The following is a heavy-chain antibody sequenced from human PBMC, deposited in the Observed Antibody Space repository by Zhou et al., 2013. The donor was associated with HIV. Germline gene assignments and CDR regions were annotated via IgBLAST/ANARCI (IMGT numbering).Heavy chain of an antibody. CDR3: ARASSSWINYWYFDL. J-gene: IGHJ2*01. CDR1: GYTFTSYG. V-gene: IGHV1-18*01. Sequence: QVQLVQSGAEVKKPGASVKVSCKASGYTFTSYGISWVRQAPGQGLEWMGWISAYNGNANYAYKFQGRVTMTTDTSTSTAYMELRSLRSDDTAVYYCARASSSWINYWYFDLWGRGTLVTVSS. D-gene: IGHD6-13*01. CDR2: ISAYNGNA.